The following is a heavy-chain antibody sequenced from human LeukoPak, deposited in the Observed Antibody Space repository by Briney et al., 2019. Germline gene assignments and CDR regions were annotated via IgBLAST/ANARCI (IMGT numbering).Heavy chain of an antibody. CDR3: AREYYDFWSGYYSY. D-gene: IGHD3-3*01. V-gene: IGHV3-20*04. CDR2: INWNGGNT. J-gene: IGHJ4*02. Sequence: PGGSLRLSCAASGFTFDDYGMSWVRRAPGKGLEWVSGINWNGGNTGYADSVKGRFTISRDNAKNSLYLQMNSLRAEDTALYYCAREYYDFWSGYYSYWGQGTLVTVSS. CDR1: GFTFDDYG.